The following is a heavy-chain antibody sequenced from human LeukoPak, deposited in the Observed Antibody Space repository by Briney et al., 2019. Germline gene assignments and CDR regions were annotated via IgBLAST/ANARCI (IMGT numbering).Heavy chain of an antibody. D-gene: IGHD3-22*01. V-gene: IGHV3-43*02. CDR2: ISGDGGST. CDR1: GFTFDDYA. J-gene: IGHJ6*02. Sequence: QPGGSLRLSCAASGFTFDDYAMHWVRQAPGKGLEWVSLISGDGGSTYYADSVKGRFTISRDNSKNSLYLQMNSLRTEDTALYYCAKVTRDSSGNRRKNYYCYGMDVWGQGTTVTVSS. CDR3: AKVTRDSSGNRRKNYYCYGMDV.